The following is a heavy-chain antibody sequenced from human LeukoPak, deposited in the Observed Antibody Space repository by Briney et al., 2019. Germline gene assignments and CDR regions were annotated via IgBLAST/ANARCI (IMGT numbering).Heavy chain of an antibody. CDR1: GFTFSSYW. J-gene: IGHJ5*02. CDR2: IRQDGSQK. D-gene: IGHD5-24*01. V-gene: IGHV3-7*01. Sequence: GGSLRLSCVASGFTFSSYWMSWVRQAPGKGLEWVATIRQDGSQKYYVDSVKGRFTISRDNAKNSLYLQMNSLRAEDTAVYYCARDHGKATTTHRFDPWGQGTLVTVSS. CDR3: ARDHGKATTTHRFDP.